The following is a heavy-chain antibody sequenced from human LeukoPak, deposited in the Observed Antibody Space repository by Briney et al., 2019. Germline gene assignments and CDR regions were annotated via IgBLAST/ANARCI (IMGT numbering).Heavy chain of an antibody. J-gene: IGHJ4*02. D-gene: IGHD6-13*01. Sequence: PGGSLRLSCAASGFTFSDYYMSWIRQAPGKGLEWVSYISSSSYTNYADSVKGRFTISRDNAKNSLYLQMNSLRAEDTAVYYCASSIAAAGRFDYWGQGTLVTVSS. CDR1: GFTFSDYY. CDR3: ASSIAAAGRFDY. V-gene: IGHV3-11*06. CDR2: ISSSSYT.